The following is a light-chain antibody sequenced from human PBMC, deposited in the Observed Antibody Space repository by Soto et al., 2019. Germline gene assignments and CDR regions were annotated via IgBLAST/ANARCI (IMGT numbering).Light chain of an antibody. CDR1: QSLVHSNGYNY. J-gene: IGKJ1*01. V-gene: IGKV2-28*01. CDR3: MQALQTPRT. CDR2: LGS. Sequence: DIVMTQSPLSLPVTPGEPASISCRSSQSLVHSNGYNYLDWYLQKPGQSPQVLSYLGSNRASGVPASFSGSGSGTYFTLKISRAEAEDVGVDYCMQALQTPRTFRQGTKVEIK.